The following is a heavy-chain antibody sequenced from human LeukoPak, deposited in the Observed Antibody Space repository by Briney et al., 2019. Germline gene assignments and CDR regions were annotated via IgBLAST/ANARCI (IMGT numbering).Heavy chain of an antibody. CDR1: GFTFSSYA. CDR3: AKVSRGIAVAGAHFFDY. D-gene: IGHD6-19*01. Sequence: PGGSLRLSCAASGFTFSSYAMSWVRQAPGKGLEWVSSTSGSGGSTYYADSVKGRFTISRYNSKNTLYLQMNSLRAEDTAVYYCAKVSRGIAVAGAHFFDYWGQGTLVTVSS. J-gene: IGHJ4*02. V-gene: IGHV3-23*01. CDR2: TSGSGGST.